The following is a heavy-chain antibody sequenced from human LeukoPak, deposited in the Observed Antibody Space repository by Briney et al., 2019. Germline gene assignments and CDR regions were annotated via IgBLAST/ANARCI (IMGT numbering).Heavy chain of an antibody. CDR1: GGSISSGGYY. Sequence: SETLSLTCTVSGGSISSGGYYWSWIRQPPGKGLEWIGYIYHSGSTYYNPSLKSRVTISVDTSKNQFSLKLSSVTAADTAVYYCARHYYGSGSYYNYNWFDPWGQGTLVTVSS. V-gene: IGHV4-30-2*01. CDR3: ARHYYGSGSYYNYNWFDP. D-gene: IGHD3-10*01. J-gene: IGHJ5*02. CDR2: IYHSGST.